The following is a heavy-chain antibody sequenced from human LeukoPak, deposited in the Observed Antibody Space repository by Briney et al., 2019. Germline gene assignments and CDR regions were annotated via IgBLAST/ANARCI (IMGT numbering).Heavy chain of an antibody. D-gene: IGHD3-10*01. Sequence: GGSLRLSCAASGFTFSSYGMHWVRQAPGKGLEWVAFIHYDGTNEYYADSVKGRFTISRDNFKNTLSLQMNGLRVEDTALYYCVNSGFDHWGQGTLVTVSS. V-gene: IGHV3-30*02. CDR2: IHYDGTNE. CDR1: GFTFSSYG. J-gene: IGHJ5*02. CDR3: VNSGFDH.